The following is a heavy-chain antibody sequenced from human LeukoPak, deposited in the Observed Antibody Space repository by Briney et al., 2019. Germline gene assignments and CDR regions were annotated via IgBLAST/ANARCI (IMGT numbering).Heavy chain of an antibody. D-gene: IGHD1-7*01. CDR1: GGSISSGGYY. CDR2: IYYSGST. V-gene: IGHV4-39*07. Sequence: SSETLSLTCTVSGGSISSGGYYWGWIRQPPGKGLEWIGSIYYSGSTNYNPSLKSRVTISVDTSKNQFSLKLSSVTAADTAVYYCARDNWNYGSSMDVWGQGTTVTVSS. J-gene: IGHJ6*02. CDR3: ARDNWNYGSSMDV.